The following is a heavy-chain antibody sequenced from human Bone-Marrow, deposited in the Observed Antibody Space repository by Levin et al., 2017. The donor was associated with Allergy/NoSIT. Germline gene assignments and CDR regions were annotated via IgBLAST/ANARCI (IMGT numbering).Heavy chain of an antibody. CDR3: ARSHYESSGFYDQTGFDI. V-gene: IGHV3-33*01. D-gene: IGHD3-22*01. J-gene: IGHJ3*02. CDR2: IWNDGSNK. CDR1: GFTFNSYG. Sequence: GGSLRLSCAASGFTFNSYGMHWVRQAPGKGLEWVAVIWNDGSNKYYVDSVRGRFIISRDNGKKMVNLHMNTLRPEDTAVYYCARSHYESSGFYDQTGFDIWGQGTMVTVSS.